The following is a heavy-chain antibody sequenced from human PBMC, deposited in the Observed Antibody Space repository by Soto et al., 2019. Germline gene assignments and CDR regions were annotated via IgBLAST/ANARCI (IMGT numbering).Heavy chain of an antibody. Sequence: QVQLVESGGGVVQPGGSLRLSCAAFGFTFSSYGRHWVRQAPGKGLEWVAVISYDGSNKYYADSVKGRFTISRDNSKNTLYLQMNSLRAEDTAVYYCAKDLLGPGRAYGMDVWGQGTTVTVSS. D-gene: IGHD7-27*01. V-gene: IGHV3-30*18. CDR1: GFTFSSYG. CDR2: ISYDGSNK. CDR3: AKDLLGPGRAYGMDV. J-gene: IGHJ6*02.